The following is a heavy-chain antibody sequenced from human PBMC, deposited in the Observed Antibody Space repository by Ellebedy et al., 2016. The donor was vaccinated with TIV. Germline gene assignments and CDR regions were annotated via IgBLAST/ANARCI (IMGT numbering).Heavy chain of an antibody. J-gene: IGHJ4*02. D-gene: IGHD6-13*01. CDR3: ATYWGWQQLVH. V-gene: IGHV3-72*01. CDR1: GFTFSDYG. CDR2: IKNKANSYTK. Sequence: GESLKISCAASGFTFSDYGMHWVRQAPGKGLEWVGRIKNKANSYTKAYAASVKGRFTISRDDSKNSLYLQMNSLQTEDTAVYYCATYWGWQQLVHWGQGTLVTVSS.